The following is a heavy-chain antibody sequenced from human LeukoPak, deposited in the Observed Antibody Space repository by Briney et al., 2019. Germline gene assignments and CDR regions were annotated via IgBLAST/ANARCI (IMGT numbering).Heavy chain of an antibody. Sequence: ASVKVPCKASGYTFTGYYMHWVRQAPGQGLEWVGWINPNSGGTNYAQKFQGRVTMTRDTSISTAYMELSRLRSDDTAVYYCARDLWSGIVVVPAASYWGQGTLVTVSS. D-gene: IGHD2-2*01. CDR3: ARDLWSGIVVVPAASY. V-gene: IGHV1-2*02. CDR2: INPNSGGT. CDR1: GYTFTGYY. J-gene: IGHJ4*02.